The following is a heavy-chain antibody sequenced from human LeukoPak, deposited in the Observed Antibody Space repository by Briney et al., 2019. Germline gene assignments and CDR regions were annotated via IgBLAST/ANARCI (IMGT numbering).Heavy chain of an antibody. CDR1: GFTFSSYA. CDR2: ISYDGSNK. V-gene: IGHV3-30-3*01. D-gene: IGHD3-16*01. Sequence: GGSLRLSCAASGFTFSSYAMHWVRQAPGKGLEWVAVISYDGSNKYYADSVKGRFTISRDNSKNTLYLQMNSLRAEDTAVYYCARVVVWSYFDYWGQGTLVTVSS. J-gene: IGHJ4*02. CDR3: ARVVVWSYFDY.